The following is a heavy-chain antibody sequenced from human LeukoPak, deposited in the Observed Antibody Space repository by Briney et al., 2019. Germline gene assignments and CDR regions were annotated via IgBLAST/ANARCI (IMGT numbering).Heavy chain of an antibody. V-gene: IGHV3-13*05. J-gene: IGHJ6*04. Sequence: GGSLRFSCAASGFTFSSYDMHWVRQATGKGLEWVSAIGTAGDPYYPGSVKGRFTISRENAKNSLYLQMNSLRAGDTAVYYCARGAGCSSTSCSIDYYGMDVWGKGSTVTVSS. D-gene: IGHD2-2*01. CDR3: ARGAGCSSTSCSIDYYGMDV. CDR1: GFTFSSYD. CDR2: IGTAGDP.